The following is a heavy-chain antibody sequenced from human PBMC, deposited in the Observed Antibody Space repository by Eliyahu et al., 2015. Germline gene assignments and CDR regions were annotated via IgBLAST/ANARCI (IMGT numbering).Heavy chain of an antibody. CDR3: AKGGCSGGSCYRRDFEH. Sequence: EVQLVESGGGLVQPGGSQRLXCAASGFPFSGXAMSWVRPAPGKGPQWGSAIXAGGANTYYADSVKGRFTISRDNSRDTLYLQLNSLRAEDTAVYYCAKGGCSGGSCYRRDFEHWGQGTLVTVSS. CDR1: GFPFSGXA. V-gene: IGHV3-23*04. J-gene: IGHJ4*02. CDR2: IXAGGANT. D-gene: IGHD2-15*01.